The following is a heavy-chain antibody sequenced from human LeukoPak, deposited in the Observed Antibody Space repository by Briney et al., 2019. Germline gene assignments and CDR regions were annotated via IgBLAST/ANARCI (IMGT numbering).Heavy chain of an antibody. Sequence: PGGSLRLSCAASGFTFSSYEMNWVRQAPGKGLEWVSYISSSGSTIYYADSVEGRFTISRDNAKNSLYLQMNSLRAEDTAVYYCARDLFVYHGISRYDSSGYPHTGNDYWGQGTLVTVSS. V-gene: IGHV3-48*03. J-gene: IGHJ4*02. CDR1: GFTFSSYE. D-gene: IGHD3-22*01. CDR2: ISSSGSTI. CDR3: ARDLFVYHGISRYDSSGYPHTGNDY.